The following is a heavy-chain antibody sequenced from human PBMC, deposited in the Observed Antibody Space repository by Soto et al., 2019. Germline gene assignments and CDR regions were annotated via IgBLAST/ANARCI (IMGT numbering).Heavy chain of an antibody. V-gene: IGHV3-23*01. CDR1: GFTFSSYV. CDR3: AKDLGSGWYVFDY. J-gene: IGHJ4*02. Sequence: EVQLLESGGGLVQPGGSLRLSCAASGFTFSSYVMSWVRQAPGKGLEWVSAISGSGGSTNYADSVKGRFTISRDNSKNTLYLQMNSLRAEDTAVYYCAKDLGSGWYVFDYWGQGTLVTVSS. D-gene: IGHD6-19*01. CDR2: ISGSGGST.